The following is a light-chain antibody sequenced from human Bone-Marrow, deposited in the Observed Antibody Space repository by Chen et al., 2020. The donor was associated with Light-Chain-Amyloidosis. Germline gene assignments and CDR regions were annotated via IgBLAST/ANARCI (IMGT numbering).Light chain of an antibody. J-gene: IGLJ2*01. CDR1: SSDVCGDNP. CDR2: EVT. Sequence: QSALTQPASVSGSPGQSITISCTGTSSDVCGDNPVAWYQQHPSKAPKLMIYEVTNRPSGVSNRFSGSKSDSTASRTISGLQAEDEADYYCSTYTSSSTLGVFGGGTKLTVL. V-gene: IGLV2-14*01. CDR3: STYTSSSTLGV.